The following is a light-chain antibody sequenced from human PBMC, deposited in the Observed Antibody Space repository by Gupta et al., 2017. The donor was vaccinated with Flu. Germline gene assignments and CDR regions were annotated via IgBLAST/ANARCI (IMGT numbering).Light chain of an antibody. V-gene: IGKV3-15*01. CDR2: GAS. CDR3: QHYQNWPRSMYT. Sequence: RASRASQSGRSNLACYKQKPDQGARLLMYGASTRATGITARFSGSGSGRELTLTISSMKSEDFAVYYCQHYQNWPRSMYTFGQGTKLEIK. CDR1: QSGRSN. J-gene: IGKJ2*01.